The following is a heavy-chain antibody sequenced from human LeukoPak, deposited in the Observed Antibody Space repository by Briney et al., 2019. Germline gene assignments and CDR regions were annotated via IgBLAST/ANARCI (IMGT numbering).Heavy chain of an antibody. Sequence: PGGSLRLSCAASGFTFSNYMMHWVRQAPGKGLEWVANIKQDGSEKYYVDSVKGRFTISRDNAKNSLYLQMNSLRAEDTAVYYCARDPSVAGVYYFDYWGQGTLVTVSS. D-gene: IGHD6-19*01. CDR1: GFTFSNYM. V-gene: IGHV3-7*03. CDR2: IKQDGSEK. J-gene: IGHJ4*02. CDR3: ARDPSVAGVYYFDY.